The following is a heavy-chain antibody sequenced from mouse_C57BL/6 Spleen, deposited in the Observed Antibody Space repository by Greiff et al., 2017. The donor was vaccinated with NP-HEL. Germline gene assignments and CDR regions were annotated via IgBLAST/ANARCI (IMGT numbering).Heavy chain of an antibody. CDR1: GYTFTSYW. CDR3: ARDSSGTEYYAMDY. V-gene: IGHV1-69*01. Sequence: QVQLQQPGAELVMPGASVKLSCKASGYTFTSYWMHWVKQRPGQGLEWIGEIDPSDSYTNYNQKFKGKSTLTVDKSSSTAYMQLSSLTSEDSAVYYCARDSSGTEYYAMDYWGQGTSVTVSS. CDR2: IDPSDSYT. J-gene: IGHJ4*01. D-gene: IGHD3-2*02.